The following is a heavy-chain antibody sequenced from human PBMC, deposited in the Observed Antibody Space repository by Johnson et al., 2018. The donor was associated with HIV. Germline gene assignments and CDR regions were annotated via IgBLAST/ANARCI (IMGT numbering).Heavy chain of an antibody. D-gene: IGHD3-16*01. CDR1: GFTFSDYW. J-gene: IGHJ3*02. Sequence: QVQLVESGGGLVQPGRSLRLSCAASGFTFSDYWMSWVRQAPGKGLEWVSYISGSGNSIYYADSVKGRFTISRDNAKNSLYLQMNSLRVDDTAVNYCAKTGGGAALDSWGQGTMVTVSS. CDR2: ISGSGNSI. CDR3: AKTGGGAALDS. V-gene: IGHV3-11*04.